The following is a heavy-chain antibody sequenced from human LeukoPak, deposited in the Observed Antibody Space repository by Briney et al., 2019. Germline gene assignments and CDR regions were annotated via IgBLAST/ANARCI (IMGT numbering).Heavy chain of an antibody. V-gene: IGHV3-48*01. J-gene: IGHJ5*02. Sequence: PGGSLRLSCAASGFTFSDYSMNWVRQAPGRGLEWISYVGISSGNTKYADSVKGRFTISGDKAKNSLYLQMNSLRVEDTAVYYCARDPDYYGSGSLPARFDPWGQGTLVTVSS. CDR3: ARDPDYYGSGSLPARFDP. CDR2: VGISSGNT. CDR1: GFTFSDYS. D-gene: IGHD3-10*01.